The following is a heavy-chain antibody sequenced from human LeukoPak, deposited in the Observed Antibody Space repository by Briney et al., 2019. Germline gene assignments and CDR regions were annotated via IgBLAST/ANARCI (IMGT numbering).Heavy chain of an antibody. CDR3: AREGNGDDY. CDR2: ISRSSSTI. CDR1: GFTFSSYS. D-gene: IGHD2-8*01. Sequence: GGSLRLSCAASGFTFSSYSMNWVRQAPGKGLEWVSYISRSSSTIYYADSVKGRFTISRDNAKNSLSLQMNSLRAEDTAVYYCAREGNGDDYWGQGTLVTVSP. V-gene: IGHV3-48*01. J-gene: IGHJ4*02.